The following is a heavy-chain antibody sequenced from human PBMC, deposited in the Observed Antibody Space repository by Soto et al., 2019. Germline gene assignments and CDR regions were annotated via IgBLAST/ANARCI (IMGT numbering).Heavy chain of an antibody. J-gene: IGHJ3*02. V-gene: IGHV3-23*01. CDR3: AKDLGRVGSGDDAFDI. CDR1: GFTFSSYA. D-gene: IGHD6-25*01. CDR2: ISGSGGST. Sequence: GGSLRLSCAASGFTFSSYAMSWARQAPGKGLEWVSAISGSGGSTYYADSVKGRFTISRDNSKNTLYLQMNSLRAEDTAVYYCAKDLGRVGSGDDAFDIWGQGTMVTVSS.